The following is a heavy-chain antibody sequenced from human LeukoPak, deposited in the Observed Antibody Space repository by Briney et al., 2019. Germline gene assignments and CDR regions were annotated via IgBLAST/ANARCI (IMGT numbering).Heavy chain of an antibody. CDR2: IKEDGSET. Sequence: PGGSLRLSCAASGFSISSHWMYWVRQAPGKGLEWVANIKEDGSETFYVDSVKGRFTISRDNAKNSLYLQMNSLRAEDTAVYYCARVIEVLGVSDYCDCWGQGTLVTVSS. D-gene: IGHD2-15*01. V-gene: IGHV3-7*03. CDR1: GFSISSHW. J-gene: IGHJ4*02. CDR3: ARVIEVLGVSDYCDC.